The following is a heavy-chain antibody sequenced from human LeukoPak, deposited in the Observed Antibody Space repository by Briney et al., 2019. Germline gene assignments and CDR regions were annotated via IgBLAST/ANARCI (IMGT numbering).Heavy chain of an antibody. D-gene: IGHD6-13*01. CDR3: ARVAAAGPYYYYYYMDV. CDR2: ISSSGSSI. CDR1: GFTFSNYE. Sequence: GGSLRLSCAASGFTFSNYEMNWVRQAPGKGLEWVSYISSSGSSIYYADSVKGRFTISRDNVKNSLYLQMNSLRAEDTAVYYCARVAAAGPYYYYYYMDVWGKGTTVTISS. V-gene: IGHV3-48*03. J-gene: IGHJ6*03.